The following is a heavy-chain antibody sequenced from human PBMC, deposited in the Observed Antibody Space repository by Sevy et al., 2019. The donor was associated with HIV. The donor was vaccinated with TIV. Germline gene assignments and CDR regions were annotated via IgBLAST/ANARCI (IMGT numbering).Heavy chain of an antibody. CDR1: GFTFSSFG. D-gene: IGHD4-17*01. CDR3: ARDLEFYYYGDYGPEFMPDF. CDR2: IWIDGSNT. V-gene: IGHV3-33*01. J-gene: IGHJ4*01. Sequence: GGSLRLSCAASGFTFSSFGMHWVRQAPGKGLEWLAVIWIDGSNTYYSDAVKGRFTISRDIAKNTLHLQMNSLRAEETAVYYCARDLEFYYYGDYGPEFMPDFWGHGTLVTVSS.